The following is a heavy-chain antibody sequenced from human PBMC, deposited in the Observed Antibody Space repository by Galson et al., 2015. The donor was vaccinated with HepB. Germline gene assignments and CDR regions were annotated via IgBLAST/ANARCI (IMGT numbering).Heavy chain of an antibody. Sequence: SVKVSCKASGYAFTSYYIHWVRQAPGQGLEWMGVINPSGGSTTYAQKFQGRVTMTRDMSTSTLYMELSSLRSEDTALYYCALYYYYSSDDYWALDYWGQGTQVTVSS. CDR1: GYAFTSYY. CDR2: INPSGGST. CDR3: ALYYYYSSDDYWALDY. V-gene: IGHV1-46*03. D-gene: IGHD3-22*01. J-gene: IGHJ4*02.